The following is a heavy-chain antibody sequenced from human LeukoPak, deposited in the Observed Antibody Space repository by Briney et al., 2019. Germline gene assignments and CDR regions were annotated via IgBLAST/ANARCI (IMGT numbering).Heavy chain of an antibody. V-gene: IGHV3-48*01. CDR1: GFTFSSYS. J-gene: IGHJ4*02. CDR3: ARAPGQAALDY. D-gene: IGHD6-13*01. Sequence: GGSLRLSCAASGFTFSSYSMNWVRQAPGKGLEWVSYISSSSSTIYYADSVKGRFTISRDNAKNSLYLQMNSLRAEDTAVYYCARAPGQAALDYWGQGTLVTVSS. CDR2: ISSSSSTI.